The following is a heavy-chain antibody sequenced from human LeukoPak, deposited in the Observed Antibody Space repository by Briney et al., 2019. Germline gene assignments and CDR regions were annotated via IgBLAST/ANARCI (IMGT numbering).Heavy chain of an antibody. V-gene: IGHV3-48*03. CDR3: ARDVRIYYYDSSPDY. CDR1: GFSFSDYE. CDR2: ITSSGSTI. Sequence: GGSLRLSCVASGFSFSDYEMNWVRQAPGKGLEWVSHITSSGSTIYYADSVRGRFSTSRDSSKNTLNLQMNSLRAEDTAVYYSARDVRIYYYDSSPDYWGQGALVTVSS. J-gene: IGHJ4*02. D-gene: IGHD3-22*01.